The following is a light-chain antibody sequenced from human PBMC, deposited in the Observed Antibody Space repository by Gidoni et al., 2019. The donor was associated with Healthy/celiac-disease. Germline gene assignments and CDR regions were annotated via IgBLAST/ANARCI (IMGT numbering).Light chain of an antibody. Sequence: QSALTHTASVSGSPGQSITISCTGTSSDVGGYNYVSWYQQHPGKAPKLMIYDVSNRPSGVSNRFSGSKSGNTACLAISGLQAEDDADYYCSSYTSSSTLEVFGTGTKVTVL. CDR1: SSDVGGYNY. CDR3: SSYTSSSTLEV. CDR2: DVS. J-gene: IGLJ1*01. V-gene: IGLV2-14*01.